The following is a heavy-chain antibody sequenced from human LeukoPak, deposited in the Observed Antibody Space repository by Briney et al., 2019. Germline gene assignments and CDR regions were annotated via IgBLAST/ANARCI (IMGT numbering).Heavy chain of an antibody. Sequence: PSETLSLTCTVSGGSISSGGYYWSWIRQPPGKGREWIGYIYHSGSTYYNPSLKSRVNISVDRSKNQFSLKLSSVTAAATAVYYCARGSFDWLLSHYYWFDPWGQGTLVTVSS. D-gene: IGHD3-9*01. J-gene: IGHJ5*02. CDR2: IYHSGST. CDR3: ARGSFDWLLSHYYWFDP. V-gene: IGHV4-30-2*01. CDR1: GGSISSGGYY.